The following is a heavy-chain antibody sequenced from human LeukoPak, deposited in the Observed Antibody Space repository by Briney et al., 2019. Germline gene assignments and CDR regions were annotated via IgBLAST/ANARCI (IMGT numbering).Heavy chain of an antibody. Sequence: TLSLTCTVSGGSISTVGYYWSWTRQPAGKGLEWIGRIYARGNTNYNPSLESRVAMSLDTSKNQFSLKLTSVTAADTAVYFCVRDRSSGDAFDIWGQGTVVTVSS. CDR1: GGSISTVGYY. J-gene: IGHJ3*02. D-gene: IGHD2-2*01. V-gene: IGHV4-61*02. CDR2: IYARGNT. CDR3: VRDRSSGDAFDI.